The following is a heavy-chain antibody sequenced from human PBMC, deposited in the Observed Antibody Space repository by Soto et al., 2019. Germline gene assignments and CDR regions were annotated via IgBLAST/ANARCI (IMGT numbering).Heavy chain of an antibody. Sequence: ASVKVSCKASGYTFTSYAMHWVRQAPGQRLEWMGWINAGNGNTKYSQKFQGRVTITRDTSASTAYMELSSLRSEDTAVYYCARLIAARGNYYYHGMDVWGQGTTVTVSS. V-gene: IGHV1-3*01. J-gene: IGHJ6*02. CDR2: INAGNGNT. D-gene: IGHD6-6*01. CDR3: ARLIAARGNYYYHGMDV. CDR1: GYTFTSYA.